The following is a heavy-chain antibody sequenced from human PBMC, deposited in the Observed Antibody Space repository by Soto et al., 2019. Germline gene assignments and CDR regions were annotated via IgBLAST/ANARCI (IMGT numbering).Heavy chain of an antibody. CDR3: ARGLGGGYYYLDY. Sequence: QGQLEQSGAEVKRPGASVKVSCKASGYAFTNYGISWVRQAPGQGLEWMGWITVNSGNTKYAQKIQGRVTMSTDTSTSKAYMELRSLRYDDTAVYFCARGLGGGYYYLDYWGQGTLVTVSS. D-gene: IGHD1-26*01. CDR2: ITVNSGNT. J-gene: IGHJ4*02. CDR1: GYAFTNYG. V-gene: IGHV1-18*01.